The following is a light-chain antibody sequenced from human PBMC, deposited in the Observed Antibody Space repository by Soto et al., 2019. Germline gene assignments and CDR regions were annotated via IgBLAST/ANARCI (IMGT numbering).Light chain of an antibody. Sequence: IVLTQSSATLSLSPGERATLSCRASQSVTSNALAWYQQKPGQAPRLLIYGVSSRATGIPGRFSASGSGTDFTLTISRLEPEDFAVYYCQQYGSSPRITFGQGTRLEIK. J-gene: IGKJ5*01. CDR3: QQYGSSPRIT. V-gene: IGKV3-20*01. CDR2: GVS. CDR1: QSVTSNA.